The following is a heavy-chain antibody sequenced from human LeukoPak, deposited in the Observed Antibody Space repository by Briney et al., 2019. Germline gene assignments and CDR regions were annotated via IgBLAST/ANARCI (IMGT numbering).Heavy chain of an antibody. Sequence: SETLSLTCTVSGGSISSYYWSWIRQPPGKGLEWIGYIYYSGSTNYNPSLKSRVTISVDTSKNQFSLKLSSVTAADTAVYYCARGLLEWLLSDGYYFDYWGQGTLVTVSS. CDR3: ARGLLEWLLSDGYYFDY. V-gene: IGHV4-59*01. CDR2: IYYSGST. D-gene: IGHD3-3*01. CDR1: GGSISSYY. J-gene: IGHJ4*02.